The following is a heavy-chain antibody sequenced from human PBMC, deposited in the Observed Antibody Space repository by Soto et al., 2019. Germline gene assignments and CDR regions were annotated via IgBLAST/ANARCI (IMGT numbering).Heavy chain of an antibody. CDR3: ATKPRVTDSAYYGMDV. J-gene: IGHJ6*02. D-gene: IGHD2-15*01. V-gene: IGHV3-30*03. CDR2: ISYDGNTQ. Sequence: GGSLRLSCEASGFTFNTSGMHWVRQAPDKRLEWVAVISYDGNTQYYGDSVKGRFTISRDNAKSTLYLQMDSLKTEDTSVYYCATKPRVTDSAYYGMDVWGQGTTVTVAS. CDR1: GFTFNTSG.